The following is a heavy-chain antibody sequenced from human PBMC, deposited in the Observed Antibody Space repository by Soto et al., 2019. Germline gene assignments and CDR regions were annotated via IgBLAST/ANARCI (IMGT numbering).Heavy chain of an antibody. Sequence: QVQLVESGGGVVQPGRSLRLSCAASGFTFSSYAMHWVRQAPGKGLEWVAVISYDGSNKYYADSVKGRFTISRDNSKNSLYLQMSSLSADDTAVYYCARDSGSSWYYSYSMDVWGQGATVTVSS. CDR2: ISYDGSNK. J-gene: IGHJ6*02. V-gene: IGHV3-30-3*01. CDR1: GFTFSSYA. CDR3: ARDSGSSWYYSYSMDV. D-gene: IGHD6-13*01.